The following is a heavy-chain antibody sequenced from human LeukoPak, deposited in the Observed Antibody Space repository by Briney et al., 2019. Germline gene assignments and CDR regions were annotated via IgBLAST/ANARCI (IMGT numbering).Heavy chain of an antibody. CDR2: ISAYNGNI. CDR1: GYTFTDFG. V-gene: IGHV1-18*01. Sequence: ASVKVSCKASGYTFTDFGISWVRQAPGQGLEWMGWISAYNGNINYAENLQGRVTMTTDTSTNTAYMELRSLKSDDTAVYYCARGGEMATIPSFDYWGQGTLVTVSS. J-gene: IGHJ4*02. CDR3: ARGGEMATIPSFDY. D-gene: IGHD5-24*01.